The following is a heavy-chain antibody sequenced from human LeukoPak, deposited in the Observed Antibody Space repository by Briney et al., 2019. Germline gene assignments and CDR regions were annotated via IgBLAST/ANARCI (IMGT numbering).Heavy chain of an antibody. Sequence: SETLSLTCTVSGGSISSSSYSWGWIRQPPGKGLEWIGSIYYSGSTYYNPSLKSRVTISVDTSKNQFSLKLSSVTAADTAVYYCARHRRSDIVALYYYYYGMDVWGQGTTVTVSS. CDR2: IYYSGST. CDR1: GGSISSSSYS. V-gene: IGHV4-39*01. D-gene: IGHD5-12*01. J-gene: IGHJ6*02. CDR3: ARHRRSDIVALYYYYYGMDV.